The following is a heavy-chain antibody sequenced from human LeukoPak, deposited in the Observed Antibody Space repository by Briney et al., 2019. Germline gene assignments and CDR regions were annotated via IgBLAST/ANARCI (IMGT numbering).Heavy chain of an antibody. CDR3: ARENGYRYDY. CDR1: GGSISSSSYY. CDR2: IYHSGST. D-gene: IGHD5-18*01. V-gene: IGHV4-39*07. J-gene: IGHJ4*02. Sequence: SETLSLTCTVSGGSISSSSYYWGWIRQPPGKGLEWIGSIYHSGSTYYNPSLKSRVTISVDTSKNQFSLKLSSVTAADTAVYYCARENGYRYDYWGQGTLVTVSS.